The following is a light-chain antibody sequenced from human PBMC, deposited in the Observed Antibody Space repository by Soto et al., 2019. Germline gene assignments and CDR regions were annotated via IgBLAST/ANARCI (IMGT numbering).Light chain of an antibody. V-gene: IGLV2-14*01. CDR3: SSYTRTSTPYV. CDR2: EVS. CDR1: SGDVGGYNY. Sequence: QSALTQPASMSGSDGQSITISCTGSSGDVGGYNYVSWYQQHPGKAPKLIIYEVSNRPSGVSNRFSGSKSGNTASLTISGLQADDEADYYCSSYTRTSTPYVFGTGTKLTVL. J-gene: IGLJ1*01.